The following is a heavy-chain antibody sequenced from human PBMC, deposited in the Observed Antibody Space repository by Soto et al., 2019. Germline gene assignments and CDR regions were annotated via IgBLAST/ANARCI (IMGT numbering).Heavy chain of an antibody. CDR3: TTILPEYSGYGALKPIDY. CDR2: IKSKTDGGTT. V-gene: IGHV3-15*01. D-gene: IGHD5-12*01. CDR1: GFTFSNAW. J-gene: IGHJ4*02. Sequence: GGSLRLSCAASGFTFSNAWMSWVRQAPGKGLEWVGRIKSKTDGGTTDYAAPVKGRFTISRDDSKNTLYLQMNSLKTEDTAVYYCTTILPEYSGYGALKPIDYWGQGTLVTVSS.